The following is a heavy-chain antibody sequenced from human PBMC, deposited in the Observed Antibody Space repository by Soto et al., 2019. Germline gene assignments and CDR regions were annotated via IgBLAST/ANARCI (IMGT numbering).Heavy chain of an antibody. CDR2: INHSGST. CDR1: GGSFSGYY. Sequence: SETLSLTCAVYGGSFSGYYWSWIRQPPGKGLEWIGEINHSGSTNYNPSLKSRVTISVETSKNQFSLKLSSVTAADTAVYYCERDIYHSSGYYFHYWGHGTPVTV. CDR3: ERDIYHSSGYYFHY. J-gene: IGHJ4*01. V-gene: IGHV4-34*01. D-gene: IGHD3-22*01.